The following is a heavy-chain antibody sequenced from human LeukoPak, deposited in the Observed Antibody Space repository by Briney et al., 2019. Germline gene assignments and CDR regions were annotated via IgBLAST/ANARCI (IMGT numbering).Heavy chain of an antibody. V-gene: IGHV4-34*01. J-gene: IGHJ3*02. D-gene: IGHD3-22*01. CDR3: AKSNGYGLIDI. CDR1: GGSFSGYY. CDR2: INHSGST. Sequence: PSETLSLTCAVYGGSFSGYYWSWIRQPPGKGLEWIGKINHSGSTNYNPSLKSRVTMSVDTSKNQFSLKLSSVTAADTAVYYCAKSNGYGLIDIWGQGTMVTVSS.